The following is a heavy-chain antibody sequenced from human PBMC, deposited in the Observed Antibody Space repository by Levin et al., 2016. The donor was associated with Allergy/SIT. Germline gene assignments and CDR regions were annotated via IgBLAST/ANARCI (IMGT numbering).Heavy chain of an antibody. J-gene: IGHJ4*02. D-gene: IGHD3-16*01. V-gene: IGHV3-7*03. CDR2: IKQDGSEK. CDR3: ARGKPPMI. Sequence: VRQAPGKGLEWVANIKQDGSEKYYVDSVKGRFTISRDNAKNSLYLQMNSLRAEDTAVYYCARGKPPMIWGQGTLVTVSS.